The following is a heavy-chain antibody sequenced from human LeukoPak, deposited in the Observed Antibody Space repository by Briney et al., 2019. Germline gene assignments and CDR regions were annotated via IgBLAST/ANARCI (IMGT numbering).Heavy chain of an antibody. CDR1: GFTFSSYS. D-gene: IGHD6-6*01. CDR3: ARDQVYSSSTKRFDAFDI. V-gene: IGHV3-48*01. J-gene: IGHJ3*02. Sequence: PGGSLRLSCAASGFTFSSYSMNWVRQAPGKGLEWVSYISSSSSTIYYADSVKGRFTISRDNAKNSLYLQMNSLRAEDTAVYYCARDQVYSSSTKRFDAFDIWGQGTMVTVSS. CDR2: ISSSSSTI.